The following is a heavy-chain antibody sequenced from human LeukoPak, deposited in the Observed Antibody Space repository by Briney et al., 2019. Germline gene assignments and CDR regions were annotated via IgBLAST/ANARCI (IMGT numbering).Heavy chain of an antibody. Sequence: SETLSLTCTVSGYSISSGYYWGWIRQPPGKGLEWIGSIYHSGSTYYNPSLKSRVTISVDTSKNQFSLKLSSVTAADTAVYYCARVVPRGTGWFDPWGQGTLVTVSS. D-gene: IGHD2-8*02. CDR2: IYHSGST. CDR3: ARVVPRGTGWFDP. V-gene: IGHV4-38-2*02. CDR1: GYSISSGYY. J-gene: IGHJ5*02.